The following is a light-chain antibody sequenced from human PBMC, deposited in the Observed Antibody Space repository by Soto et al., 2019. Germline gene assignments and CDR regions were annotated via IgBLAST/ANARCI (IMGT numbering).Light chain of an antibody. CDR2: EVS. Sequence: QSALTQPPSASGSPGQSVTISCTGTSSDVGGYNYVFWYQQHPGKAPKLMISEVSKRPSGVPDRFSGSKSGNTASLTVSGLQAEDEADYYCSSFAGNNNVVFGGGTKVTVL. CDR3: SSFAGNNNVV. V-gene: IGLV2-8*01. CDR1: SSDVGGYNY. J-gene: IGLJ2*01.